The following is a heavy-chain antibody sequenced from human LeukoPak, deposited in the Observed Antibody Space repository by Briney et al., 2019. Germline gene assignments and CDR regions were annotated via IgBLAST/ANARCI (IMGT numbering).Heavy chain of an antibody. Sequence: GGSLRLSCAASGFTFDDYGMSWVRQAPGKGLEWVSGINWNGGSTGYADSVKGRFTISRDNAKNSLYLQMNSLRAEDTALYHCARDLRYFDGDNWFDPWGQGTLVTVSS. CDR2: INWNGGST. J-gene: IGHJ5*02. D-gene: IGHD3-9*01. CDR3: ARDLRYFDGDNWFDP. V-gene: IGHV3-20*01. CDR1: GFTFDDYG.